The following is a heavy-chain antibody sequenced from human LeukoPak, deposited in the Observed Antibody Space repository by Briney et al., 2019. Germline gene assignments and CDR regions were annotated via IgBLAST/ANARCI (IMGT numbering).Heavy chain of an antibody. J-gene: IGHJ5*02. Sequence: PGESLKISCKGSGYTFSIYWIAWVRQMAGKGLEWMGTIYPGDSNTRYSPSFQGQVTISADKSISTAYLQWSSLKASGTAMYYCARMIVVAGKVAWFDPWGQGTRVTVSS. D-gene: IGHD3-22*01. CDR3: ARMIVVAGKVAWFDP. V-gene: IGHV5-51*01. CDR2: IYPGDSNT. CDR1: GYTFSIYW.